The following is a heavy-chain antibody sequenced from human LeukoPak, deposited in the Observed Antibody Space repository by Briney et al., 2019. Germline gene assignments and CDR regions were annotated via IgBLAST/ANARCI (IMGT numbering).Heavy chain of an antibody. V-gene: IGHV3-21*01. CDR2: ITTSSTYT. CDR3: AREGYWGSVYYYYMDV. CDR1: GFSFSSYN. D-gene: IGHD7-27*01. Sequence: GGSLRLSCEASGFSFSSYNMDWVRQTPGKGLEWISSITTSSTYTFYADSVKGRFTISRDNAKNSLYLQMNSLRAEDTAVYYCAREGYWGSVYYYYMDVWGKGTTVTVSS. J-gene: IGHJ6*03.